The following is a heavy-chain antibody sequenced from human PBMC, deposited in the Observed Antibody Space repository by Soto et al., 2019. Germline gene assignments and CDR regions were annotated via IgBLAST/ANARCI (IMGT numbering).Heavy chain of an antibody. CDR1: GFTFSSYD. V-gene: IGHV3-13*01. D-gene: IGHD2-15*01. Sequence: GGSLRLSCAASGFTFSSYDMHWVRQATGKGLEWVSAIGTAGDTYYPGSAKGRFTISRENAKNSLYLQMNSLRAGDTAVYYCARVTRDYYYYYMDVWGKGTTVTVSS. CDR2: IGTAGDT. J-gene: IGHJ6*03. CDR3: ARVTRDYYYYYMDV.